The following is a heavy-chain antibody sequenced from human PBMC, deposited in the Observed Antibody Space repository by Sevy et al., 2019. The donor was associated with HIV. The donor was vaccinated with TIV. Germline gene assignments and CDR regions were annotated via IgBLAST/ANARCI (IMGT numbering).Heavy chain of an antibody. Sequence: GGSLRLSCAASGFSVSNSYMSWVRQAPGKGLQWVSVIYSGDSTYYTDSVKGRFTISRDNSKNTLYLQMNSLRAEDTAVYYCARLSVYYYDSSGYYTTDHAFDLWGQGTMVTVSS. V-gene: IGHV3-53*01. CDR2: IYSGDST. J-gene: IGHJ3*01. D-gene: IGHD3-22*01. CDR1: GFSVSNSY. CDR3: ARLSVYYYDSSGYYTTDHAFDL.